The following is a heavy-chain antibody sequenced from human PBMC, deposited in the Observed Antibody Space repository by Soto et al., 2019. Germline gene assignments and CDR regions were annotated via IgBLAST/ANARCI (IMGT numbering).Heavy chain of an antibody. J-gene: IGHJ4*02. Sequence: QLQLQESGPGLVKPSETLSLTCTVSGGSISSSSYYWGWIRQPPGKGLEWIGSIYYSGSTYYNPSLKSRVTISVDTSKNQFSLKLSSVTAADTAVYYCARQFLSSGWNTYFDYWGQGTLVTVSS. CDR1: GGSISSSSYY. D-gene: IGHD6-19*01. CDR2: IYYSGST. V-gene: IGHV4-39*01. CDR3: ARQFLSSGWNTYFDY.